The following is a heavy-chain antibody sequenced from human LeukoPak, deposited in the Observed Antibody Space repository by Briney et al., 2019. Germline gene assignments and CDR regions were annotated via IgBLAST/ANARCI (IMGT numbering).Heavy chain of an antibody. CDR1: GFTSSSYG. CDR2: ISYDGSNK. CDR3: AKETAVAGSPRWLPDY. J-gene: IGHJ4*02. Sequence: GGSLRLSCAASGFTSSSYGMHWVRQAPGKGLEWVAVISYDGSNKYYADSVKGRFTISRDNSKNTLYLQMNSLRAEDTAVYYCAKETAVAGSPRWLPDYWGQGTLVTVSS. V-gene: IGHV3-30*18. D-gene: IGHD6-19*01.